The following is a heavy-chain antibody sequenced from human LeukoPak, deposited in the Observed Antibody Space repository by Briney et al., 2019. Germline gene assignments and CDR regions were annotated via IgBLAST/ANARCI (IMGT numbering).Heavy chain of an antibody. V-gene: IGHV4-59*01. CDR1: GGSISSYY. J-gene: IGHJ6*02. CDR2: IYYSGST. Sequence: SETLSPTCTVSGGSISSYYWSWIRQPPGKGLEWIGYIYYSGSTNYNPSLKSRVTISVDTSKNQFSLKLSYVTAADTAVYYCARGSYYYGSGSYSYGMDVWGQGTTVTVSS. CDR3: ARGSYYYGSGSYSYGMDV. D-gene: IGHD3-10*01.